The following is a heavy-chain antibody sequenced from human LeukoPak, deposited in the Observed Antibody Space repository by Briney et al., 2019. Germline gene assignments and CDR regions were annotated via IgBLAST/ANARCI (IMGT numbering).Heavy chain of an antibody. Sequence: PGGSLRLSCAASGFTFSNYWMSWVRQAPGKGLEWVANIKQDGSEKYYVDSVKGRFTISRDNAKNSLYLQMNSLRAEDTAMYYCARDGWFGDYNWFDPWDQGTLVTVSS. CDR2: IKQDGSEK. V-gene: IGHV3-7*01. CDR3: ARDGWFGDYNWFDP. CDR1: GFTFSNYW. D-gene: IGHD3-10*01. J-gene: IGHJ5*02.